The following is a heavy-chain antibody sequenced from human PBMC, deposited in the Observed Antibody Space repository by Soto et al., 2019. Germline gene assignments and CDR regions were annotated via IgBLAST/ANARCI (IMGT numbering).Heavy chain of an antibody. CDR1: VGSINSGDYY. CDR3: ARDRYYGSGTYYTFYSGMDV. D-gene: IGHD3-10*01. CDR2: IFHSGST. Sequence: LSLTCTVSVGSINSGDYYWTWVRQPPGKGLEWIGNIFHSGSTYYTPSLQSRVTISLDTSKNHFSLKLSSVTPADTAVYYCARDRYYGSGTYYTFYSGMDVWGQGTTVTVSS. J-gene: IGHJ6*02. V-gene: IGHV4-30-4*01.